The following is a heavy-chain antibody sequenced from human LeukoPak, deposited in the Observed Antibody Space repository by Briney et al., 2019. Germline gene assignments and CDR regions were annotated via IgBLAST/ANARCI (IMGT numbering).Heavy chain of an antibody. CDR3: ASRNYYDTTYAFDI. CDR2: INWIGGST. J-gene: IGHJ3*02. Sequence: GGSLRLSCAASGFTFDDYGMSWVRQVPGKGLEWVSGINWIGGSTGYADSVKGRFTISRDNAKNSLYLQMNSLRAEDTAVYYCASRNYYDTTYAFDIWGQGTMVTVSS. D-gene: IGHD3-22*01. V-gene: IGHV3-20*04. CDR1: GFTFDDYG.